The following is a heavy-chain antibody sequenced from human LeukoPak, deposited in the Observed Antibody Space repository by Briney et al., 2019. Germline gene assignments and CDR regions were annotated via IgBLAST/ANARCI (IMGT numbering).Heavy chain of an antibody. CDR2: IYSGGST. Sequence: GGSLRLSCAASGFTVSSNYMSWVRQAPGKGLEWVSVIYSGGSTYYADSVKGRFTISRDNSMNTLYLQMNSLRAEDTAVYYCARDHGYSHYYYYGMDVWGQGTTVTVSS. CDR3: ARDHGYSHYYYYGMDV. V-gene: IGHV3-66*01. J-gene: IGHJ6*02. D-gene: IGHD5-18*01. CDR1: GFTVSSNY.